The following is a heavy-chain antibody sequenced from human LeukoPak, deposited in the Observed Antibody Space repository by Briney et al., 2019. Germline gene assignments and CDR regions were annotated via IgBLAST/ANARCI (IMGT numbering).Heavy chain of an antibody. CDR3: VRGAGWVDY. Sequence: GGSLRLSCAASGFTFRTYWMTWVRQAPGKGLEWVANTASDGSEQFYVDSVEGRFTISRDNAKSSLHLQLNSLRVEDTALYYCVRGAGWVDYWGQGTLVTVAS. D-gene: IGHD6-19*01. CDR1: GFTFRTYW. V-gene: IGHV3-7*05. J-gene: IGHJ4*02. CDR2: TASDGSEQ.